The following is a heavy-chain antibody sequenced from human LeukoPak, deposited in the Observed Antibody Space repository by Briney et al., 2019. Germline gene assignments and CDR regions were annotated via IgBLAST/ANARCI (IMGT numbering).Heavy chain of an antibody. CDR2: TYHSGST. CDR1: GGSISSGGYS. CDR3: ARALHHWFDP. Sequence: PSETLSLTCAVSGGSISSGGYSWSWIRQPPGKGLEWIGYTYHSGSTYYNPSLKSRVTISVDSSTNQFSLKLSSVTAADTAVYYCARALHHWFDPWGQGTLVTVSS. J-gene: IGHJ5*02. V-gene: IGHV4-30-2*01.